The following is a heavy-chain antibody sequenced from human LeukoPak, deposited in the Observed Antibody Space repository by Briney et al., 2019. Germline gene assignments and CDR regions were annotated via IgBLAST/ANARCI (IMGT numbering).Heavy chain of an antibody. Sequence: GGSLRLSCAASGFTFSSYGITWVRQAPGKGLEWVSTISATGGSTYYADSVKGRFTISRDNSKNTLYLQMNSLRAEDTAVYYCAKHKQWLVDYWGQGTLVTVSS. V-gene: IGHV3-23*01. D-gene: IGHD6-19*01. J-gene: IGHJ4*02. CDR2: ISATGGST. CDR1: GFTFSSYG. CDR3: AKHKQWLVDY.